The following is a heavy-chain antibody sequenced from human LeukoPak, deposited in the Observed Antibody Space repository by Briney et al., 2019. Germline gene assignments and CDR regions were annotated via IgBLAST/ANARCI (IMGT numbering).Heavy chain of an antibody. J-gene: IGHJ4*02. CDR1: GFTFSNYG. Sequence: GGSLRLSCAASGFTFSNYGMHWVRQAPGKGLQWVAVIWYDGSNEYYTGSVKGRFTISRDNAHNTLYLQMKGLRAQDRAVYYCARGSQSTWGFFAYWGQGTRVTVSS. CDR2: IWYDGSNE. V-gene: IGHV3-33*01. CDR3: ARGSQSTWGFFAY. D-gene: IGHD1-1*01.